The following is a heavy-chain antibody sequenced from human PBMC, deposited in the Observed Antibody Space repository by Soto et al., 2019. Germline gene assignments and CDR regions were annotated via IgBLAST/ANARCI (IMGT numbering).Heavy chain of an antibody. V-gene: IGHV3-30-3*01. D-gene: IGHD3-16*02. CDR2: ISYDGSNK. CDR1: GFTFSSYA. J-gene: IGHJ6*02. Sequence: PGGSLRLSCAASGFTFSSYAMHWVRQAPGKGLEWVAVISYDGSNKYYADSVKGRFTISRDNSKNTLYLQMNSLRAEDTAVYYCARVGSRLSWYYGMDVWGQGTTVTVSS. CDR3: ARVGSRLSWYYGMDV.